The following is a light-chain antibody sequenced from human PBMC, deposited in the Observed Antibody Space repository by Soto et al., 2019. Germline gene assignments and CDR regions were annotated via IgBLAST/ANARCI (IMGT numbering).Light chain of an antibody. CDR1: QSVSSNY. CDR3: QQYGTSPFT. CDR2: GAS. Sequence: EIVLTQSPGTLSLSPGERATLSCRASQSVSSNYLAWYQQKPGQAPRLLIYGASFRATGIPDRFSGSGSGTDFTLTISRLEPEDFAVYYCQQYGTSPFTFGPGTKVDIK. V-gene: IGKV3-20*01. J-gene: IGKJ3*01.